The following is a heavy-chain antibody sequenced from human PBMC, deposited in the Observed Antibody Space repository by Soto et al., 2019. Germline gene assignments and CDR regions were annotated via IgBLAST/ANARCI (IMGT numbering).Heavy chain of an antibody. CDR3: ARSGYFDY. D-gene: IGHD2-8*02. V-gene: IGHV3-48*01. CDR2: ISSTGNTI. CDR1: GFTFSTYS. Sequence: EVQLVESGGGLVQPGGSLRLSCAASGFTFSTYSMNWVRQAPGKGLEWGSYISSTGNTIYYPDSVKGRFTISRDTAKKSLYLQMNSLRAEDTAVYYCARSGYFDYWGQGTLVTVSS. J-gene: IGHJ4*02.